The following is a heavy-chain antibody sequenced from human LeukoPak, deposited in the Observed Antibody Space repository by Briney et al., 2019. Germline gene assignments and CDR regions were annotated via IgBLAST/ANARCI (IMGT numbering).Heavy chain of an antibody. V-gene: IGHV3-30-3*01. CDR3: VRDREGRDGYSSSWYNY. J-gene: IGHJ4*02. CDR1: GFTFITYA. CDR2: ISYDGINE. D-gene: IGHD6-13*01. Sequence: GGSLRLSCAASGFTFITYAMHWVRQAPGKGLEWVAIISYDGINEYYADSVKGRFTISRDNSKNTLYLQMNSLRAEDTAVYYCVRDREGRDGYSSSWYNYWGQGTLVTVSS.